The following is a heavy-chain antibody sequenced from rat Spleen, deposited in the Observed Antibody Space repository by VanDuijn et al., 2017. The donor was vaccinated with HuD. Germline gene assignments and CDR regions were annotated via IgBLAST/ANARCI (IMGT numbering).Heavy chain of an antibody. CDR2: IWSGGST. J-gene: IGHJ2*01. D-gene: IGHD1-10*01. Sequence: QVQLKESGPGLVQPSQTLSLTCTVSGFSLTSNSVSWVRQPPGKGLEWMGAIWSGGSTDYNSALKSRLSISRDTSKSQLSLKLSSLKTEDTATYFGARDEATRDYWGQGVMVTVSS. V-gene: IGHV2-15*01. CDR3: ARDEATRDY. CDR1: GFSLTSNS.